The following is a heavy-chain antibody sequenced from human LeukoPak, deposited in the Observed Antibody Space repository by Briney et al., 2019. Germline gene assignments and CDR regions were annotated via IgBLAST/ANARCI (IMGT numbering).Heavy chain of an antibody. Sequence: GASVKVSCKASGLTFSTSAMQWVRQTRGQGLEWIGWTVLGSGDTNYAQSLKERVTITRDMSTSTAYMELSSLRAEDTAVYYCANLYGSDYWGQGTLVTVSS. V-gene: IGHV1-58*02. CDR2: TVLGSGDT. J-gene: IGHJ4*02. CDR3: ANLYGSDY. D-gene: IGHD2-8*01. CDR1: GLTFSTSA.